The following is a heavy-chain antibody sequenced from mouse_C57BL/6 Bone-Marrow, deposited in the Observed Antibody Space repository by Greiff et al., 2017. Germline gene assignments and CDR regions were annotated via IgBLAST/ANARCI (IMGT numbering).Heavy chain of an antibody. J-gene: IGHJ1*03. CDR3: ARARYWYFDV. V-gene: IGHV1-4*01. CDR2: INPSSGYT. Sequence: VQLQQSGAELARPGASVKMSCKASGYTFTSYTMHWVKQRPGQGLEWIGYINPSSGYTKYNQKFKDKATLTADKSSSTAYMQLSSLTSEDSAVYFCARARYWYFDVWGTGTTVTVSS. CDR1: GYTFTSYT.